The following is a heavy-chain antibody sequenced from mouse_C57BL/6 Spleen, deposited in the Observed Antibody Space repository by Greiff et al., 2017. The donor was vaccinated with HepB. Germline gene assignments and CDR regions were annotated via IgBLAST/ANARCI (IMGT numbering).Heavy chain of an antibody. CDR3: IGGYYDYYAMDY. V-gene: IGHV5-9-1*02. CDR1: GFTFSSYA. D-gene: IGHD2-3*01. Sequence: EVKLVESGEGLVKPGGSLKLSCAASGFTFSSYAMSWVRQTPEKRLEWVAYISSGGDYIYYADTVKGRFTISRDNARNTLYLQMSSLKSEDTAMYYCIGGYYDYYAMDYWGQGTPVTVSS. CDR2: ISSGGDYI. J-gene: IGHJ4*01.